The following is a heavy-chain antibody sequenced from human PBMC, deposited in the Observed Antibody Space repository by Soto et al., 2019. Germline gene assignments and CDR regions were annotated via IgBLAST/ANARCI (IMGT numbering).Heavy chain of an antibody. Sequence: GGSLRLSCAASGFTFSSYWMHWVRQAPGKGLVWVSRINSDGSSTSYADSVKGRFTISRDNAKNTLYLQMNSLRAEDTAVYYCARASYYYGSGSYTASYYYYYMDVWGKGTTVTLSS. CDR2: INSDGSST. CDR1: GFTFSSYW. CDR3: ARASYYYGSGSYTASYYYYYMDV. D-gene: IGHD3-10*01. J-gene: IGHJ6*03. V-gene: IGHV3-74*01.